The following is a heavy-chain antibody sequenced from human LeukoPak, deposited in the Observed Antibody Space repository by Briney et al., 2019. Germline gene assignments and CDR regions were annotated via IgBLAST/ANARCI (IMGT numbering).Heavy chain of an antibody. CDR2: ISPSGGST. CDR3: ARKGSGIRAFDI. Sequence: ASVKVSCKASAYTFTSYYMHWLRQAPGQGLEWMGIISPSGGSTLYAQNFQGRVTMTSDTSTSTVYMDLSSLRSEDTAVYYCARKGSGIRAFDIWGQGTMVTVSS. J-gene: IGHJ3*02. V-gene: IGHV1-46*01. D-gene: IGHD3-10*01. CDR1: AYTFTSYY.